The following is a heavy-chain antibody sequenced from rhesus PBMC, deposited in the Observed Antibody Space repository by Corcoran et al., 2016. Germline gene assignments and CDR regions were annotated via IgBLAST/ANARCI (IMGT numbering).Heavy chain of an antibody. Sequence: QVQLQESGPGLVKPSETLSLTCAASGGAISGYYGTWIRQPPGKGLGGIGYIGGSSGSTYYNPSLKSRVTISTDTSKNQFSLKLSSVTAADTAVYYCARDSGYYTGSFDHWGQGVLVTVSS. V-gene: IGHV4-165*02. D-gene: IGHD3-28*01. CDR3: ARDSGYYTGSFDH. J-gene: IGHJ4*01. CDR2: IGGSSGST. CDR1: GGAISGYY.